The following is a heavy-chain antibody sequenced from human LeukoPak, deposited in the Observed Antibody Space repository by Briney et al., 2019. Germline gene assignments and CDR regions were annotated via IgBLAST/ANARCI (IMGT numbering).Heavy chain of an antibody. V-gene: IGHV3-20*04. J-gene: IGHJ6*02. CDR1: GFTFDDYG. CDR3: ARDLIHCSGGSCYSGLPNTHFYYYYGMDV. CDR2: INWNGGNI. Sequence: GGSLRLSCAASGFTFDDYGMSWVRQVPGKGLDCVSGINWNGGNIRYGDSVKGRFTISRDNAKNSLYLQMNSLRAEDTALYYCARDLIHCSGGSCYSGLPNTHFYYYYGMDVWGQGTTVTVSS. D-gene: IGHD2-15*01.